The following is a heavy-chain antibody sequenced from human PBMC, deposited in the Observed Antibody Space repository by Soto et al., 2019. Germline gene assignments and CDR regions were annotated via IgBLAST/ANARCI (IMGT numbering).Heavy chain of an antibody. Sequence: QVQLVESGGGVVQPGRSLRLSCAASGFTFSSYGMHWVRQAPGKGLEWVAVIWYDGSNKYYADSVKGRFTISRDNSKNTLYLQMNSLRAEDTAVYYCARVLSSIAAADVIDYWGQGTLVTVSS. CDR1: GFTFSSYG. CDR2: IWYDGSNK. CDR3: ARVLSSIAAADVIDY. J-gene: IGHJ4*02. V-gene: IGHV3-33*01. D-gene: IGHD6-13*01.